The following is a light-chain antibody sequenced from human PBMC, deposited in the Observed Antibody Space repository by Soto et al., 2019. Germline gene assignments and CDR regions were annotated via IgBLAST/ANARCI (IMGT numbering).Light chain of an antibody. CDR1: QSVSGT. Sequence: EIVMTQSPATLSVSPGERATLSCRATQSVSGTLAWYQQKPGQAPRLLIYGASTRATGIPARFSGGGSGTEFTLTISSLQSEDFALYFCQQYEKWPPSITFGQGTRLEIK. J-gene: IGKJ5*01. V-gene: IGKV3-15*01. CDR2: GAS. CDR3: QQYEKWPPSIT.